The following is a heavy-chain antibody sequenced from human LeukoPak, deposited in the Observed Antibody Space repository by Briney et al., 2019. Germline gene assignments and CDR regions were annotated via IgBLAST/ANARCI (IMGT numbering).Heavy chain of an antibody. V-gene: IGHV1-8*01. J-gene: IGHJ4*02. CDR1: GYTFTSYD. D-gene: IGHD2-2*01. Sequence: ASVKVSCKASGYTFTSYDINWVRQATGQGLEWMGWMSPISGNTGYAQKFQGRLTMTRNTAINTAYMELSGLRSEDTAVYYCARESGDILVVPYYWGQGALVTVSS. CDR2: MSPISGNT. CDR3: ARESGDILVVPYY.